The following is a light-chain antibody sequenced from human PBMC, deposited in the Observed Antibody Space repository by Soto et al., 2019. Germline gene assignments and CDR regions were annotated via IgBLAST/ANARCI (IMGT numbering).Light chain of an antibody. J-gene: IGLJ1*01. CDR2: EVS. Sequence: QSVLTQPPSESGSPGQSVTISCTGTSSDVGRYIYVSWYQQHPGKAPKIIMYEVSKRPSGVPDRFSGSKSGNTASLTVSGLQAEDEADYYCSSYGGSNNYVFGTGTKLTVL. CDR1: SSDVGRYIY. CDR3: SSYGGSNNYV. V-gene: IGLV2-8*01.